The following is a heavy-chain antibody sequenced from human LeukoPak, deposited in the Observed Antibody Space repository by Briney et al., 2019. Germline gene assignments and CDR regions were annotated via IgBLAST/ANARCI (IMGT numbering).Heavy chain of an antibody. Sequence: GGSLRLSCAASGFTFSSYSMNWVRQAPGKGLEWVSSISSSSSYIYYADSVKGRFTISRDNAKNSVYLRMNSLRAEDTAVYYCARDLRLGGATFYYMDVWGKGTTVTVSS. V-gene: IGHV3-21*01. CDR1: GFTFSSYS. D-gene: IGHD1-26*01. CDR3: ARDLRLGGATFYYMDV. CDR2: ISSSSSYI. J-gene: IGHJ6*03.